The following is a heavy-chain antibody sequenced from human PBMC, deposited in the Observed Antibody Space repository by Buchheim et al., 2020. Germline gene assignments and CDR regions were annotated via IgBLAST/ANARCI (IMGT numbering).Heavy chain of an antibody. CDR1: EFTFSNYW. Sequence: EVQLVESGGGLVQSGGSLRLSCVDSEFTFSNYWMIWVRQAPGKGLVWVSSISGDGRSTDYADSVRGRFTLSRDKAKNTLYQQMNSLRAEDTAVYYCLRGRNGMSGWGQGTL. V-gene: IGHV3-74*01. CDR2: ISGDGRST. J-gene: IGHJ4*02. D-gene: IGHD3-10*01. CDR3: LRGRNGMSG.